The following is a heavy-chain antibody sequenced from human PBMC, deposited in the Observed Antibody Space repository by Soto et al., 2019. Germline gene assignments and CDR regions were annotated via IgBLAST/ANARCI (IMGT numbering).Heavy chain of an antibody. Sequence: QVQLQESGPGLVQPSQTLSLTCSVSGDSISSGAYFWSWIRHLPGKGLEWLGSISHSGNTFLRPSLRNELSMSMDTSQNRFSLKLTSVTVADTAVYYWARVHCNAALCTFPAWFDPWGRGTQVTVSS. CDR2: ISHSGNT. V-gene: IGHV4-31*01. J-gene: IGHJ5*02. CDR3: ARVHCNAALCTFPAWFDP. D-gene: IGHD2-8*02. CDR1: GDSISSGAYF.